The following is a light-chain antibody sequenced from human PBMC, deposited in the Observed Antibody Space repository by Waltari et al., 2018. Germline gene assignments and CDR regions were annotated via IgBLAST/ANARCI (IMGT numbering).Light chain of an antibody. CDR2: DAS. Sequence: DIDMTQSPSSLSASVGDRVTITCQASQDFSKYVNWYQQKPGKAPKFLIYDASSLEKGVPSRFSGGGSGTHFTFTINSLQPEDFATYYCQQYDNLPYTFGQGTKLEIK. J-gene: IGKJ2*01. CDR3: QQYDNLPYT. V-gene: IGKV1-33*01. CDR1: QDFSKY.